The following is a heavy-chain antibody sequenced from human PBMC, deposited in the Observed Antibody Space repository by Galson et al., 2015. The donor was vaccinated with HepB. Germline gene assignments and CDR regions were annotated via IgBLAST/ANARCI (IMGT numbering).Heavy chain of an antibody. Sequence: SVKVSCKASGYTFTSYGISWVRQAPGQGLEWMGWISAYNGNTNYAQKLQGRVTMTTDTSTSTAYMELRSLRSDDTAVYYCARDWALRYFDWLFPDAFDIWGQGTMVTVSS. V-gene: IGHV1-18*01. CDR2: ISAYNGNT. D-gene: IGHD3-9*01. CDR3: ARDWALRYFDWLFPDAFDI. CDR1: GYTFTSYG. J-gene: IGHJ3*02.